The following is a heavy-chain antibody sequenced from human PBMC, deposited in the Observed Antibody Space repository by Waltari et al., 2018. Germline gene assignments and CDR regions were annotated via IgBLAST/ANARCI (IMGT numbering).Heavy chain of an antibody. CDR3: ARDDGMYYYDSSGPNWFDP. CDR2: SNPNRGGT. Sequence: QVQLVQSGAEVKKPGASVKVSCKASGYTFTGSYMHWVRQAPGQGLEWMGWSNPNRGGTNYAQKFQGRVTRTRDTSISTAYMELSRLRSDDTAVYYGARDDGMYYYDSSGPNWFDPWGQGTLVTVSS. CDR1: GYTFTGSY. V-gene: IGHV1-2*02. D-gene: IGHD3-22*01. J-gene: IGHJ5*02.